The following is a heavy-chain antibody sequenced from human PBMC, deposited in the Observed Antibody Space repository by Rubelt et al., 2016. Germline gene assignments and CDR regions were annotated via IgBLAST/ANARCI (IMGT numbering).Heavy chain of an antibody. V-gene: IGHV3-53*01. D-gene: IGHD3-22*01. CDR2: IYRGGST. CDR1: GFTVSSNY. J-gene: IGHJ4*02. Sequence: EVQLVESGGGLIQPGGSLRLSCAASGFTVSSNYLSWVRQAPGKGREWVSVIYRGGSTYYADSVKGRLTISRDNSKNTLYLQMNSLRAEDTAVYYCARGGYYDSSGYYSFDYWGQGTLVTVSS. CDR3: ARGGYYDSSGYYSFDY.